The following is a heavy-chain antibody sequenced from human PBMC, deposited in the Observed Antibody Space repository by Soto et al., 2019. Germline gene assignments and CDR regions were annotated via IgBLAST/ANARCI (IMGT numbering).Heavy chain of an antibody. CDR3: AGVGGVDGYNYLNY. D-gene: IGHD5-12*01. J-gene: IGHJ4*02. V-gene: IGHV4-59*03. CDR1: GGSINRYY. Sequence: SETLSLTCTVSGGSINRYYWNWIRQPPGKGLEWIGYIYYSGSTNYNPSLKSRVTMSVETSNNQFSLKLSSLTAADTAVYFCAGVGGVDGYNYLNYWGQGTQVTVSS. CDR2: IYYSGST.